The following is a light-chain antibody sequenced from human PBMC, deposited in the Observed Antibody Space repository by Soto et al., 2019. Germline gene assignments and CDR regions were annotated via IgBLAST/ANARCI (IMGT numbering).Light chain of an antibody. Sequence: AIQMTQSPSSLSASVGDRVTITCRASLGIRNDLGWYQQKPGKAPKLLIFAASNLQSGVPLRFSGSGSGTDVTLTSSSLPPEDFATYYCQQNFNYPRTFGQGTRVYIK. CDR2: AAS. J-gene: IGKJ1*01. V-gene: IGKV1-6*01. CDR1: LGIRND. CDR3: QQNFNYPRT.